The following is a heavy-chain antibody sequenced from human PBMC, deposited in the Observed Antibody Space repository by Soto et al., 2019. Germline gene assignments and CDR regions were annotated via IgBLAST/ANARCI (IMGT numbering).Heavy chain of an antibody. J-gene: IGHJ5*02. V-gene: IGHV1-69*13. CDR2: IIPIFGTA. Sequence: GAAVKVSCTASGGTFSSYAISWVRQAPGQGLEWMGGIIPIFGTANYAQKFQGRVTITADESTSPAYMELSSLRSEATAVYYCPRARRWANKWVDTWGQGNLVTVS. CDR1: GGTFSSYA. CDR3: PRARRWANKWVDT.